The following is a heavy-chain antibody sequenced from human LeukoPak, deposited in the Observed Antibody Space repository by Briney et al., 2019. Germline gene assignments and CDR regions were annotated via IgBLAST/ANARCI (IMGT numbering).Heavy chain of an antibody. CDR2: ISSSSSTI. V-gene: IGHV3-48*01. D-gene: IGHD1-20*01. CDR3: ARDNWNDVRTYYYYGMDV. Sequence: GGSLRLSCAASGFTFSSYIMNWVRQAPGKGLEWVSYISSSSSTIYYADSVKGRFTISRDNAKNSLYLQMNSLRAEDTAVYYCARDNWNDVRTYYYYGMDVWGQGTAVTVSS. CDR1: GFTFSSYI. J-gene: IGHJ6*02.